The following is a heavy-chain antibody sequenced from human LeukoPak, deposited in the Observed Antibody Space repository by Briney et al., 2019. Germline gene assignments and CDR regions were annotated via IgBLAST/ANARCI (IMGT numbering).Heavy chain of an antibody. CDR2: ISSSGSTI. J-gene: IGHJ4*02. V-gene: IGHV3-48*03. CDR1: GFTFSSYE. Sequence: PGGSLRLSCAASGFTFSSYEMNWVRQAPGKGLEWVSYISSSGSTIYYADSVKGRFTISRDNSKNTLYLQMNSLRAEDTAVYFCARDLAYCSGGSCFSEYWGQGTLVTVSS. CDR3: ARDLAYCSGGSCFSEY. D-gene: IGHD2-15*01.